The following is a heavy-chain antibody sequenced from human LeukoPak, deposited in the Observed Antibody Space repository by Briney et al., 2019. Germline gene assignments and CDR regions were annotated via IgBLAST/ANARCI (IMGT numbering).Heavy chain of an antibody. Sequence: GGSLRLSYAASGFTFSSYAMSWVRQAPGKGLEWVSSISDSGGSTYYTDSVKGRFTISRDNSKNTLYLQMNSLRAEDTAVYYCAKSPYGAGDIFDFWGQGTLVTVSS. J-gene: IGHJ4*02. V-gene: IGHV3-23*01. D-gene: IGHD2-15*01. CDR3: AKSPYGAGDIFDF. CDR2: ISDSGGST. CDR1: GFTFSSYA.